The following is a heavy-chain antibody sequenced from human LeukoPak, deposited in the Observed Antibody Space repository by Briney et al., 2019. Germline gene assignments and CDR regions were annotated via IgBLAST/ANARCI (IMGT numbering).Heavy chain of an antibody. D-gene: IGHD5-12*01. J-gene: IGHJ4*02. CDR1: GFTFCSYW. Sequence: SGGSLRLSCAASGFTFCSYWVHWVRHAPGKRLVWVSRINSDGSSTSYVDSVKGRFTISRDNAKNTLYLQMNSLRAEDTAVYYCARGGYSGYDSFDYWGQGTLVTVSS. CDR2: INSDGSST. V-gene: IGHV3-74*01. CDR3: ARGGYSGYDSFDY.